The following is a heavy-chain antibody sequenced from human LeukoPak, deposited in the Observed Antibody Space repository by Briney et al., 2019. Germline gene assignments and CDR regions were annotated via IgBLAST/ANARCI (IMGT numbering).Heavy chain of an antibody. CDR2: IKPDGSGK. CDR3: ARQNFEY. CDR1: GFTFSSYW. V-gene: IGHV3-7*04. J-gene: IGHJ4*02. Sequence: GGSLRLSCAASGFTFSSYWMHWVRQAPGRGLEWVANIKPDGSGKYYVDSVKGRFTISRDNAKNSLYLQMNSLRAEDTAVYYCARQNFEYWAQGTLVTVSS.